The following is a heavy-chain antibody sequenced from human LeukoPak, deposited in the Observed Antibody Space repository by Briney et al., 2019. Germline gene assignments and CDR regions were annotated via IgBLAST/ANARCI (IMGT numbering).Heavy chain of an antibody. CDR1: GFTFSSYG. CDR2: IWYDGSNK. Sequence: GGSLRLSCAASGFTFSSYGMHWVRRAPGKGLEWVAVIWYDGSNKYYADSVKGRFTISRDNSKNTLYLQMNSLRAEDTAVYYCARDRLVSTLAYGMDVWGQGTTVTVSS. CDR3: ARDRLVSTLAYGMDV. J-gene: IGHJ6*02. V-gene: IGHV3-33*01. D-gene: IGHD2-8*02.